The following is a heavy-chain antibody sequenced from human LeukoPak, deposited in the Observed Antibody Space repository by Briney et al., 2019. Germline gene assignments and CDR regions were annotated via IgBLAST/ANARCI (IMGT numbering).Heavy chain of an antibody. J-gene: IGHJ5*02. Sequence: AGGSLRLSCAASGFTFSNAWMSRVRQAPGKGLEWVGRIKSKTDGGTTDYAAPVKGRFTISRDDSKNTLYLQMNSLKTEDTAVYYCTTDPDDIVVVPAATLPWGQGTLVTVSS. CDR1: GFTFSNAW. CDR2: IKSKTDGGTT. V-gene: IGHV3-15*01. D-gene: IGHD2-2*01. CDR3: TTDPDDIVVVPAATLP.